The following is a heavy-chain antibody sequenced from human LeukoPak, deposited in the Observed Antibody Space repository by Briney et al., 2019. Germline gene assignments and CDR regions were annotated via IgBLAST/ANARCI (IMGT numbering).Heavy chain of an antibody. D-gene: IGHD3-10*01. CDR1: GGSIRSY. CDR2: IYGSGST. CDR3: ARDSGTTGEVKLDP. V-gene: IGHV4-4*07. Sequence: ASETLSLTCTVSGGSIRSYWSWIRQPAGKGLEWIGRIYGSGSTDYNPSLKSRVTMSIDTSKNQFSLNLISVTAADTAVYYCARDSGTTGEVKLDPWGQGTLVTVSS. J-gene: IGHJ5*02.